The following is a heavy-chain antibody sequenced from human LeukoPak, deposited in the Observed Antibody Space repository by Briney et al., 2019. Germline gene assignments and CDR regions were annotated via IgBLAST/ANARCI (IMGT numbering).Heavy chain of an antibody. CDR3: ARARFGEFFYYFDC. Sequence: VASVKVSCKASGYTFTDYYIHWVRQAPGQGLEWMGWINPNSGVTNYAQKFQGRVTMTRDTSISTAYMELSRLRSDDTAVYYCARARFGEFFYYFDCWSQGTLVTVSS. J-gene: IGHJ4*02. CDR1: GYTFTDYY. V-gene: IGHV1-2*02. CDR2: INPNSGVT. D-gene: IGHD3-10*01.